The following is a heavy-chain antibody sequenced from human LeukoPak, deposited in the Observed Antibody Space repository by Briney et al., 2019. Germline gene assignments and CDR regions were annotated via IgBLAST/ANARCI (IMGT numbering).Heavy chain of an antibody. CDR1: GYSISSGYY. Sequence: SETLSLTCAVSGYSISSGYYWGWIRQPPGKGLEWIGSIYHSVSTYYNPSLKSRVTISVDTSKNQFSLKLSSVTAADTAVYYCAREGSSWYYAFDIWGQGTMVTVPS. D-gene: IGHD6-13*01. J-gene: IGHJ3*02. CDR3: AREGSSWYYAFDI. V-gene: IGHV4-38-2*02. CDR2: IYHSVST.